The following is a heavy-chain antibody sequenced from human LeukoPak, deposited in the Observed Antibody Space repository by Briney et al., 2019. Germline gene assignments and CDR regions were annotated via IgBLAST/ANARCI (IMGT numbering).Heavy chain of an antibody. J-gene: IGHJ4*02. CDR2: ISTSSRTI. V-gene: IGHV3-48*01. D-gene: IGHD4-17*01. CDR3: ARDLYGDYALGY. Sequence: GGSLRLSCAASGFTFSSYSMNWVRQAPGKGLEWVSYISTSSRTIYYADSVKGRFTISRDNAQNSLYLQMNSLRAEDTAVYFCARDLYGDYALGYWGQGTLVTVSS. CDR1: GFTFSSYS.